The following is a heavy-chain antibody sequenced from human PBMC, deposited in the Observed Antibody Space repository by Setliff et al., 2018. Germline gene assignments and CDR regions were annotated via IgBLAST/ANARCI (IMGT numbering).Heavy chain of an antibody. CDR3: ARERTIFGILVISGWFDP. Sequence: SETLSLTCTVSGASISDYYWTWIRQPAGKELEWIGRVSASGSTTYTPSLKSRVTMSVDTSRNQISLNLTSVTAADTAMYYCARERTIFGILVISGWFDPWGQGTVVTVSS. CDR2: VSASGST. CDR1: GASISDYY. V-gene: IGHV4-4*07. D-gene: IGHD3-3*01. J-gene: IGHJ5*02.